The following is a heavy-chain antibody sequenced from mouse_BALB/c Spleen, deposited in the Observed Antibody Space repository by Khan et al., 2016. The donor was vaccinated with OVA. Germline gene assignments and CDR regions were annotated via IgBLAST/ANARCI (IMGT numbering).Heavy chain of an antibody. Sequence: VQLKQSGAELVKPGASVKLSCTASGFNIKDTYMHWVKQRPEQGLEWIGRIDPANGNTKYDPKFQGKATITADTSSNTAYLQLSSLTSEDTAVYYCARRWLLRGGYFDYWGQGTTLTVSS. V-gene: IGHV14-3*02. D-gene: IGHD2-3*01. CDR2: IDPANGNT. CDR3: ARRWLLRGGYFDY. CDR1: GFNIKDTY. J-gene: IGHJ2*01.